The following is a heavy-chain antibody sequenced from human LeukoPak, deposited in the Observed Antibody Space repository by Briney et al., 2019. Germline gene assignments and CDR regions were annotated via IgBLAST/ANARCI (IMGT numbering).Heavy chain of an antibody. Sequence: GGSLRLSCVASGFTFRSAWMNWVRQAPGRGLEWVGRIKSKTDGGTTDYAAPVKGRFTISRDDSKTTLYLQMNSLQTEDTAVYYCTTDQVVRGVTNDYWGQGTLVTVS. CDR3: TTDQVVRGVTNDY. D-gene: IGHD3-10*01. CDR1: GFTFRSAW. CDR2: IKSKTDGGTT. J-gene: IGHJ4*02. V-gene: IGHV3-15*01.